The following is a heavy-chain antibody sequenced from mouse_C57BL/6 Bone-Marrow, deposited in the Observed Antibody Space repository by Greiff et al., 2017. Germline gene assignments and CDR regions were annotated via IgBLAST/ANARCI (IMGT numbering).Heavy chain of an antibody. CDR3: ARRSCYYAMDY. J-gene: IGHJ4*01. Sequence: EVQLQQSGPELVKPGASVKISCKASGYTFTDYYMNWVKQSHGQSLEWIGDINPNNGGTSYNQKFKGKATLTVDKSSSTAYMELRSLTSEDSAVYYCARRSCYYAMDYWGQGTSVTVSS. V-gene: IGHV1-26*01. CDR2: INPNNGGT. CDR1: GYTFTDYY.